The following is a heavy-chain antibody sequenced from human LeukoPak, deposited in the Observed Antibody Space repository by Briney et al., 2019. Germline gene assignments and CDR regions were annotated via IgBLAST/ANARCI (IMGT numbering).Heavy chain of an antibody. CDR2: IKSKTDGGTT. Sequence: KSGGSLRLSCAASGFTFSNAWMSWVRQAPGKGLEWVGRIKSKTDGGTTDYAAPVKGRFTISRDDSKNTLYLQMNSLKTEDTAVYYCTTSSLFMVRGRVDDYWGQGTLVTVSS. D-gene: IGHD3-10*01. V-gene: IGHV3-15*01. CDR3: TTSSLFMVRGRVDDY. CDR1: GFTFSNAW. J-gene: IGHJ4*02.